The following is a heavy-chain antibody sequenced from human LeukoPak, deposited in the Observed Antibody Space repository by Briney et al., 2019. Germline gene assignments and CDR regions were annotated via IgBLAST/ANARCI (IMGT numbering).Heavy chain of an antibody. CDR1: GGSVSSSSYY. Sequence: PSETLSLTCTVSGGSVSSSSYYWSWIRQPPGKGLEWIGYNYNRGTTNYNPSLKSRVTISVDRSKNQFSLSLTSVTAADTAVYYCARERASAGPHFEHWGRGILVTVSS. V-gene: IGHV4-61*01. CDR3: ARERASAGPHFEH. CDR2: NYNRGTT. J-gene: IGHJ4*02. D-gene: IGHD6-13*01.